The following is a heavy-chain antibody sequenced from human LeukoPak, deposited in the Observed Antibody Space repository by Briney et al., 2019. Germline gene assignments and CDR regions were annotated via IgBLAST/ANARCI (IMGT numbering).Heavy chain of an antibody. CDR3: AKQYVDTASYYFDY. V-gene: IGHV3-23*01. Sequence: GGSLGLSCAASGFTFSSYAMGWVRRAPGKGLEWVSAISGSGGSTYYADSVKGRFTISRDNSKNTLYLQMNSLRAEDTAVYYCAKQYVDTASYYFDYWGQGTLVTVSA. J-gene: IGHJ4*02. CDR1: GFTFSSYA. D-gene: IGHD5-18*01. CDR2: ISGSGGST.